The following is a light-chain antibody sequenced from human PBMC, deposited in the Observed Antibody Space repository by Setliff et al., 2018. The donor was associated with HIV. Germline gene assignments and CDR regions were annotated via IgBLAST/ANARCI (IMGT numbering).Light chain of an antibody. Sequence: QSALTQPRSVSGSPGQTITLSCTGSTSDVGNYNYVSWYQQYPGKAPKVIIFDVRRRPSGVPDRFSGSKSQNTASLTISGLQPEDEADYYCCSYVGSYSYIFGTGTKVTVL. CDR1: TSDVGNYNY. V-gene: IGLV2-11*01. J-gene: IGLJ1*01. CDR2: DVR. CDR3: CSYVGSYSYI.